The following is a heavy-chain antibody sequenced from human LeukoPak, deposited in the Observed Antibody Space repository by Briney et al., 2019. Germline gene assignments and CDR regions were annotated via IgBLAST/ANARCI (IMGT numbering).Heavy chain of an antibody. CDR3: AKVGPGSGWADAFDI. CDR2: ISATGGST. D-gene: IGHD6-19*01. Sequence: GGSLRLSCSASGLTFSNSAMSWVRQAPGKGLEWVSTISATGGSTYYADSVKGRFTISRDNSKDTLYLQMNSLRAEDTAVYYCAKVGPGSGWADAFDIWGQGTMVTVSS. CDR1: GLTFSNSA. V-gene: IGHV3-23*01. J-gene: IGHJ3*02.